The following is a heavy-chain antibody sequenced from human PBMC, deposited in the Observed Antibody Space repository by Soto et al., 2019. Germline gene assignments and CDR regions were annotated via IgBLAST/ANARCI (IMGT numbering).Heavy chain of an antibody. Sequence: QVQLVESGGGVVQPGRSLRLSCAASGFSFSSFGMHWVRQAPGKGLEWVAFNSYDGSNKYYADSVKGRFTISRDSSEKTVYLQMNSLRPEDTAVYYCAKALGELSPESYDYWGQGTLVTVSS. J-gene: IGHJ4*02. CDR2: NSYDGSNK. V-gene: IGHV3-30*18. CDR1: GFSFSSFG. D-gene: IGHD3-16*02. CDR3: AKALGELSPESYDY.